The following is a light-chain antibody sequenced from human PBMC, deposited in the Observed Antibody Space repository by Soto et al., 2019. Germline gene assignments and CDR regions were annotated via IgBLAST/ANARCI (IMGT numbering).Light chain of an antibody. V-gene: IGKV3-15*01. J-gene: IGKJ2*01. CDR3: QPYNNGPMT. Sequence: EIVMTQSPATLSVSLGERATLSCRASQSVCSNLAWYQQKPVQAPRLLIYGASSRATGIPARFGGSGSGTEFTLTISSLQSEDFAVYYCQPYNNGPMTFGQGTKLEIQ. CDR2: GAS. CDR1: QSVCSN.